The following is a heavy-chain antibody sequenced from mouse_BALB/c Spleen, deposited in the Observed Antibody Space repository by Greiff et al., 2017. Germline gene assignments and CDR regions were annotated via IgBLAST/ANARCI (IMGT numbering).Heavy chain of an antibody. CDR2: ISNLAYSI. V-gene: IGHV5-15*02. CDR1: GFTFSDYG. CDR3: ARDRGFYYFDY. D-gene: IGHD3-3*01. Sequence: EVKLMESGGGLVQPGGSRKLSCAASGFTFSDYGMAWVRQAPGKGPEWVAFISNLAYSIYYADTVTGRFTISRENAKNTLYLEMSSLRSEDTAMYYCARDRGFYYFDYWGQGTTLTVSS. J-gene: IGHJ2*01.